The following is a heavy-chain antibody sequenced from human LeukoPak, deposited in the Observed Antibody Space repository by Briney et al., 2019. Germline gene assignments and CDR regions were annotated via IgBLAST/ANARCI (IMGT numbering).Heavy chain of an antibody. J-gene: IGHJ4*02. V-gene: IGHV3-21*01. CDR3: ARPHYCSGGSCYNYFDY. CDR2: ISSSSSYI. Sequence: PGGSLRLSCAASGFTFSSYSMKWVRQAPGKGLEWVSSISSSSSYIYYADSVKGRFTISRDNAKNSLYLQMNSLRAEDTAVYYCARPHYCSGGSCYNYFDYWGQGTLVTVSS. CDR1: GFTFSSYS. D-gene: IGHD2-15*01.